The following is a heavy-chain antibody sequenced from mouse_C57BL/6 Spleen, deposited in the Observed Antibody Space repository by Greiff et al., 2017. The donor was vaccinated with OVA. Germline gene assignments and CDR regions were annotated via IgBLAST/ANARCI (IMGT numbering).Heavy chain of an antibody. Sequence: EVQLQQSGAELVKPGASVKLSCTASGFNIKDYYMHWVKQRTEQGLEWIGRIAPEDGETKYATNFQGKATITADTPSNTAYLQLRSLTSDDSAVYYCARYRYFDYWGQGTTLTGAS. J-gene: IGHJ2*01. V-gene: IGHV14-2*01. CDR2: IAPEDGET. CDR1: GFNIKDYY. CDR3: ARYRYFDY.